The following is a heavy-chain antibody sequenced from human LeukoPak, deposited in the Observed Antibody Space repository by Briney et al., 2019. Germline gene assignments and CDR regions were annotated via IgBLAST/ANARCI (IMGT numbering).Heavy chain of an antibody. J-gene: IGHJ4*02. V-gene: IGHV3-30*18. Sequence: GGSLRLSCAASGFTFSSYGMHWVRQAPGKGLEWVAVISYDGSNKYYADSVKGRFTISRDNSKNTLYLQMNSLRAEDTAVYYCAKDLGVVPVWGQGTLVTVSS. CDR1: GFTFSSYG. D-gene: IGHD2-2*01. CDR3: AKDLGVVPV. CDR2: ISYDGSNK.